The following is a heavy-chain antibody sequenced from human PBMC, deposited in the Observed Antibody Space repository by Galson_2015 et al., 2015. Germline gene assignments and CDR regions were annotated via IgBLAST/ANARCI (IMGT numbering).Heavy chain of an antibody. CDR1: GHSLNELS. CDR2: INCKSGDT. Sequence: VSGHSLNELSVHWVRQAPGQGLEWMGWINCKSGDTGYAKKFQGWVTMTRDTSSTTAYMDISGLKLDDTAMYYCVRDWDVWGQGTTVIVSS. V-gene: IGHV1-2*04. CDR3: VRDWDV. J-gene: IGHJ6*02.